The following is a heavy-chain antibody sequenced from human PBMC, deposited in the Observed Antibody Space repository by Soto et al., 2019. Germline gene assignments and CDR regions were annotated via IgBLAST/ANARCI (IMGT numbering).Heavy chain of an antibody. Sequence: GASVKVSCKASDYTLSNYCISWGRQAPGQGLEWMGWISGYNGNTNYAQKFQGRVTMTTDTSTSTVYMELRSLRSDDTAVYYCARAGVAAFARDYWGQGTLVTAPQ. CDR1: DYTLSNYC. D-gene: IGHD3-3*01. CDR3: ARAGVAAFARDY. CDR2: ISGYNGNT. J-gene: IGHJ4*02. V-gene: IGHV1-18*01.